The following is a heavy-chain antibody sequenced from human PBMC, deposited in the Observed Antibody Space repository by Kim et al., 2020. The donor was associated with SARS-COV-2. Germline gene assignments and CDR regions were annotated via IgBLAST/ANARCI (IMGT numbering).Heavy chain of an antibody. CDR2: IKSKTDGGTT. V-gene: IGHV3-15*01. CDR1: GFTFSNAW. Sequence: GGSLRLSCAASGFTFSNAWMSWVRQAPGKGLEWVGRIKSKTDGGTTDYAAPVKGRFTISRDDSKNTLYLQMNSLKTEDTAVYYCTTLYYYDSSGYYSAYYYYGMYVCGQGTTVTVSS. J-gene: IGHJ6*02. D-gene: IGHD3-22*01. CDR3: TTLYYYDSSGYYSAYYYYGMYV.